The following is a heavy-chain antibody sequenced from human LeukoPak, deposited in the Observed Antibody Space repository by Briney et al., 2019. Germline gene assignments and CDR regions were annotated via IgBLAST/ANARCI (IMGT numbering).Heavy chain of an antibody. J-gene: IGHJ3*01. CDR2: ISVSSRNVI. D-gene: IGHD3-16*01. V-gene: IGHV3-48*04. CDR1: GFTFSSYS. CDR3: ARDFGPRLYAFDV. Sequence: GGSLRLSCAASGFTFSSYSMNWVRKAPGKGQEWLSYISVSSRNVIDYADSVKGRFTISRDDAKNSLYLQMNSLRAEDTAVYFCARDFGPRLYAFDVWGQGTMITVSS.